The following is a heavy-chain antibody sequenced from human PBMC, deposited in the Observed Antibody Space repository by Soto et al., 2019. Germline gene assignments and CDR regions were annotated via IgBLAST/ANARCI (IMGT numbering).Heavy chain of an antibody. V-gene: IGHV1-18*04. D-gene: IGHD4-17*01. CDR2: ISAYNGNT. CDR1: GYTFTSYG. Sequence: GKVSCKASGYTFTSYGISWVRQAPGQGLEWMGWISAYNGNTNYAQKLQGRVTMTTDTSTSTAYMELRSLRSDDTAVYYGARDMTTVTSRPYYWGQGTLVTVSS. CDR3: ARDMTTVTSRPYY. J-gene: IGHJ4*02.